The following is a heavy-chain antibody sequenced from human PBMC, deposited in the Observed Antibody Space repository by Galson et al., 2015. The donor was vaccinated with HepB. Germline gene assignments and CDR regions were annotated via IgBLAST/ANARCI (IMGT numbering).Heavy chain of an antibody. CDR1: GYSISIGYY. J-gene: IGHJ2*01. CDR3: ARDQGVTTANSAYFDL. D-gene: IGHD4-17*01. V-gene: IGHV4-38-2*02. Sequence: SATLSLTCTVPGYSISIGYYWGWSRQPPGKGLEWIGSIYHSGSTYYNPSPTSRLTISVDTSKNQFSLKLNSVTAADTAVYYRARDQGVTTANSAYFDLWGRGTLVTVSS. CDR2: IYHSGST.